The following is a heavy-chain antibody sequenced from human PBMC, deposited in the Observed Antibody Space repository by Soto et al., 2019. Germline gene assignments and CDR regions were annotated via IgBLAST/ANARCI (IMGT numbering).Heavy chain of an antibody. CDR2: ISAYNGNT. Sequence: ASVKVSCKASGYTFTSYGISWVRQAPGQGLEWMGWISAYNGNTNYAQKLQGRVTMTTDTSTSTAHMELRSLRSDDTAVYYCARDSGSLGYYDFWSGYSNGYYYYGMDVWGQGTTVTVSS. D-gene: IGHD3-3*01. J-gene: IGHJ6*02. CDR3: ARDSGSLGYYDFWSGYSNGYYYYGMDV. CDR1: GYTFTSYG. V-gene: IGHV1-18*01.